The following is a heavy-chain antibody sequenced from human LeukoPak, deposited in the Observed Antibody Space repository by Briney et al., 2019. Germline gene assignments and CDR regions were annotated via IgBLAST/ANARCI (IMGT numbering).Heavy chain of an antibody. CDR3: ARGGYCSSTNCFRAFDI. D-gene: IGHD2-2*01. CDR1: GGSFSGYY. J-gene: IGHJ3*02. Sequence: SETLSLTCAVYGGSFSGYYWSWLRQPPGKGLEWIGEINHSGSTNYNPSLKSRVTISVDTSKNQFSLQLSSVTAADTAVYYCARGGYCSSTNCFRAFDIWGQGTMVTVSS. CDR2: INHSGST. V-gene: IGHV4-34*01.